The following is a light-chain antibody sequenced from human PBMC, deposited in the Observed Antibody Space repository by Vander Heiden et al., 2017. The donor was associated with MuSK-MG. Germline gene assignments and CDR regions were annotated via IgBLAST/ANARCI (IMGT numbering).Light chain of an antibody. CDR1: SSDVGGYNY. V-gene: IGLV2-14*01. Sequence: QSALTQPASVSGSPGQSITISCTGTSSDVGGYNYVSWYQQPPGKAPNLIIYDVRNRPAGVSNRFSGSKSGTTAALTISGLQAEDEDDYYCSSYTSNDVVFGGGTKLTVL. CDR2: DVR. CDR3: SSYTSNDVV. J-gene: IGLJ2*01.